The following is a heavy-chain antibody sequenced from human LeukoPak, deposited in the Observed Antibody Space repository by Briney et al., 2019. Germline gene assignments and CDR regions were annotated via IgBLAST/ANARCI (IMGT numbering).Heavy chain of an antibody. D-gene: IGHD2-2*01. CDR1: GFTFSSYT. CDR2: VSGSGGST. V-gene: IGHV3-23*01. J-gene: IGHJ4*02. CDR3: AASLPNIVVVPATKGPFGY. Sequence: QTGGSQRLSCAASGFTFSSYTMSWVRQAPGKGLEWVSGVSGSGGSTHYADSVKGRFTISRDNSKNTLYLQMNSLRAEDTAVYYCAASLPNIVVVPATKGPFGYWGQGTLVTVSS.